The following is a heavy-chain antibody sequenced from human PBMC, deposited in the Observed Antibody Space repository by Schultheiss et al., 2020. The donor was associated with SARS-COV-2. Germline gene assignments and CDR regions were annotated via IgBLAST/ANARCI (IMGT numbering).Heavy chain of an antibody. J-gene: IGHJ4*02. CDR2: IRSKAYGGTT. D-gene: IGHD3-9*01. CDR1: GFTFGDYA. Sequence: GGSLRLSCTASGFTFGDYAMSWVRQAPGKGLEWVGFIRSKAYGGTTEYAASVKGRFTISRDDSKSIAYLQMNSLKTEDTAVYYCTREGERYFDWTLPPFDYWGQGTLVTVSS. V-gene: IGHV3-49*04. CDR3: TREGERYFDWTLPPFDY.